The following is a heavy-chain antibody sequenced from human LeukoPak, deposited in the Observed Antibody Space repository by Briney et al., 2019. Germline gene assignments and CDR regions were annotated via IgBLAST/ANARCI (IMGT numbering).Heavy chain of an antibody. CDR1: GFTFRLYG. CDR2: ISGGGETT. D-gene: IGHD5-18*01. V-gene: IGHV3-23*01. CDR3: AKARAGGYNYGPFDY. J-gene: IGHJ4*02. Sequence: GGSLRLSCAASGFTFRLYGMNWVRQAPGKGLEWVSAISGGGETTTYTDSVKGRFTISRDNSKNTVYPQMNSLSAEDTAVYYCAKARAGGYNYGPFDYWGQGTLVTVSS.